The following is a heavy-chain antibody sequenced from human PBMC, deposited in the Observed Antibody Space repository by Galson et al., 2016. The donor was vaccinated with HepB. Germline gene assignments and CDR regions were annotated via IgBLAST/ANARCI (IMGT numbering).Heavy chain of an antibody. Sequence: SLRLSCAASGFTFSGYGMHWVRQGPGMGLEWVAVMSYDGSREYYAESVKGRFSISRDNSKNMLHLQMNSLRAEDTAVYYCVKSVDNWGQGTLVTVSS. CDR3: VKSVDN. J-gene: IGHJ4*02. CDR2: MSYDGSRE. V-gene: IGHV3-30*18. CDR1: GFTFSGYG.